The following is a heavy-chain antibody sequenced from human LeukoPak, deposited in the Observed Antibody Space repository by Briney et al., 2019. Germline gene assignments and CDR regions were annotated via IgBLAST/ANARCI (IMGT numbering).Heavy chain of an antibody. J-gene: IGHJ4*02. Sequence: LSLTCTVSGGSISSSSYYWGWIRQPPGKGLEWVAVISYDGSNKYYADSVKGRFTISRDNSKNTLYLQMNSLRAEDTAVYYCARELGDYWGQGTLVTVSS. CDR1: GGSISSSS. V-gene: IGHV3-30-3*01. CDR3: ARELGDY. CDR2: ISYDGSNK.